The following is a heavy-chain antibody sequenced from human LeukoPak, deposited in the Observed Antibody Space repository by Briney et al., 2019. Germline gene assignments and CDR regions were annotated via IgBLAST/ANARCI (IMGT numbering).Heavy chain of an antibody. CDR2: ISSSSSYI. V-gene: IGHV3-21*01. CDR1: GFTFSSYS. CDR3: ARDPSYYYDSSGYSPDY. Sequence: GGSLRLSCAASGFTFSSYSMNWVRQAPGKGLEWVSSISSSSSYIYYADSVKGRFTISRDNAKNSLYLQMKSLRAEDTAVYYCARDPSYYYDSSGYSPDYWGQGTLVTVSS. J-gene: IGHJ4*02. D-gene: IGHD3-22*01.